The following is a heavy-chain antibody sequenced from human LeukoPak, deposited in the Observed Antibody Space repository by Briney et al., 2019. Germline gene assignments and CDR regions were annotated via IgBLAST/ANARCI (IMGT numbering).Heavy chain of an antibody. CDR2: IRYDGSNK. V-gene: IGHV3-30*02. D-gene: IGHD6-19*01. CDR3: AKDWESLAGTGNLDP. J-gene: IGHJ5*02. CDR1: GFTFSTYG. Sequence: PGGSLRLSCTGAGFTFSTYGMSWVRQAPGKGLEWVAFIRYDGSNKYYADSVKGRFTISRDNSKNTLYLQMNSLRAEDTAVYYCAKDWESLAGTGNLDPWGQGTLVTVSS.